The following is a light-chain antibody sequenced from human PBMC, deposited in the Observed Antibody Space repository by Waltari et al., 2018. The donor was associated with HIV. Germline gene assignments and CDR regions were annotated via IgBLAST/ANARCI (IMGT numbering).Light chain of an antibody. CDR1: QNIHDY. V-gene: IGKV1-39*01. J-gene: IGKJ2*02. CDR3: QQSYNLRT. CDR2: AAS. Sequence: DIQMTQSPPSLSASVGDRVPITCRASQNIHDYLNWYQQKPGKAPNLLIYAASTLESGVPSRFSGSGSGRDFTLTISRLQPEDFATYYCQQSYNLRTFGQGTKLDIK.